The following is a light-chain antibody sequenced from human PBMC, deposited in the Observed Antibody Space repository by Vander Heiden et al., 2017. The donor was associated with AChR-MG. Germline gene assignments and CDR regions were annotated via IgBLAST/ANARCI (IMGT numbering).Light chain of an antibody. Sequence: QSVLTQPPSASGTPGQRVTLSCSGSSSNIGSNTVNGYQQLPGTAPKLLSYSNNQRPSGVPDRFSGSKSGTSASLAISGLQAEDEADYYCAAWDDSLNGVVFGGGTKLTVL. CDR2: SNN. J-gene: IGLJ2*01. CDR1: SSNIGSNT. V-gene: IGLV1-44*01. CDR3: AAWDDSLNGVV.